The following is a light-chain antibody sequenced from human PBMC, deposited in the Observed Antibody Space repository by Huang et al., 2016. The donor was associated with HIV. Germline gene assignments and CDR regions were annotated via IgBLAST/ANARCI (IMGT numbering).Light chain of an antibody. V-gene: IGKV3-11*01. Sequence: EIVLTQSPATLSLSPGERATLSCRASQSVRSYLAWYQQKPGQAPRLLIYDASNRAPGSPARFSGSGSGSGTDFTLTISSLEPEDFAVYYCQQRSNWLTFGGGTKVEIK. CDR3: QQRSNWLT. J-gene: IGKJ4*01. CDR2: DAS. CDR1: QSVRSY.